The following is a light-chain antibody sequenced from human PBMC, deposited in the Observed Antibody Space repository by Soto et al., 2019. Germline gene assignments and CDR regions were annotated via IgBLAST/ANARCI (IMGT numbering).Light chain of an antibody. V-gene: IGKV3-15*01. CDR3: QQYNNWRIT. CDR2: GAS. CDR1: QSVSSN. J-gene: IGKJ2*01. Sequence: EIVMTQPPATLSVSPGERATLSCRASQSVSSNLAWYQQKPGQAPRLLIYGASTRATGIPAMFSGSGSGTEFTLTISSLQSEDFAVYYCQQYNNWRITFGQGTKLEIK.